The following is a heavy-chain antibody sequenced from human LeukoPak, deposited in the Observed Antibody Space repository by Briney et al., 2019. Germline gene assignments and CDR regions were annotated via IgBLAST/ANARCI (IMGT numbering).Heavy chain of an antibody. CDR1: GFTFSDYA. J-gene: IGHJ3*02. Sequence: GGSLRLSCAASGFTFSDYAMTWVRQAPGKGLNWVSTISGSGGSTNYADSVKGRFTISRDNSKNTLDLQMNSLRAEDTAVYYCAMAMVVDAFDIWGQGTMVTVSS. V-gene: IGHV3-23*01. CDR3: AMAMVVDAFDI. CDR2: ISGSGGST. D-gene: IGHD3-10*01.